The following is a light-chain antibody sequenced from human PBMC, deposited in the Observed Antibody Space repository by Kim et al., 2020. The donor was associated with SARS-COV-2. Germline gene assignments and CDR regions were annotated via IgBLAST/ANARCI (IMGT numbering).Light chain of an antibody. CDR2: DDN. CDR3: GTWGRSLSAV. Sequence: PGQKGPISCSGSSSNISYNYVFWCQQLPGTAPTLLIYDDNKRPSGIPDRFSGSKSGTSATLGITGLQTGDEADYYCGTWGRSLSAVFGGGTKLTVL. J-gene: IGLJ3*02. CDR1: SSNISYNY. V-gene: IGLV1-51*01.